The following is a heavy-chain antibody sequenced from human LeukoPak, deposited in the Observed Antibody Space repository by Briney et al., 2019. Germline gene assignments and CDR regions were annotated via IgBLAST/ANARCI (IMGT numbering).Heavy chain of an antibody. Sequence: SETLSLTCTVFGGSFTDYFWTWIRHSPGKGLEWIGEINDYTGDTNYNPSLNSRVSISLERSRNQFSLELRSVTAADTAVYYCARGRIAKIVVVHSFSYGMDVWGQGTTVTVSS. V-gene: IGHV4-34*01. D-gene: IGHD3-22*01. CDR3: ARGRIAKIVVVHSFSYGMDV. J-gene: IGHJ6*02. CDR1: GGSFTDYF. CDR2: INDYTGDT.